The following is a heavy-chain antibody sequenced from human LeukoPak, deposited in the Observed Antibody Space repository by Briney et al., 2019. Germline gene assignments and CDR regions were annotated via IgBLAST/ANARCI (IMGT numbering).Heavy chain of an antibody. CDR1: GGSISSSSYY. J-gene: IGHJ4*02. CDR2: INHSGST. CDR3: ARRRYFDY. Sequence: NPSETLSLTCTVSGGSISSSSYYWGWIRQPPGKGLEWIGEINHSGSTNYNPSLKSRVTISVDTSKNQFSLKLSSVTAADTAVYYCARRRYFDYWGQGTLVTVSS. V-gene: IGHV4-39*07.